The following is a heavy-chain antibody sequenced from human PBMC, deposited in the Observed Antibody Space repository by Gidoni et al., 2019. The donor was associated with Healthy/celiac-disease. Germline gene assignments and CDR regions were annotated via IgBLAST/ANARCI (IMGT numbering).Heavy chain of an antibody. Sequence: EVQLVESGGVVVQPGGSLRLSCAASGFPFDEYTMHWVRQAPGKGLEWVSLISWDGGSTYYADSVKGRFTISRDNSKNSLYLQMNSLRTEDTALYYCASGRVGLAYYFDYWGQGTLVTVSS. CDR1: GFPFDEYT. J-gene: IGHJ4*02. V-gene: IGHV3-43*01. CDR3: ASGRVGLAYYFDY. CDR2: ISWDGGST. D-gene: IGHD6-25*01.